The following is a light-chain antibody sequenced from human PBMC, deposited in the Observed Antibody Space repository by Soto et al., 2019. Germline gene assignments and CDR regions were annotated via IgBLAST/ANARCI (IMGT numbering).Light chain of an antibody. CDR2: DVT. V-gene: IGLV2-14*01. Sequence: QSALTQPASVSGSAGQSITISCTGTSSDVGGYNYVSWYQQHPGKAPQVMIYDVTNRPSGVSNRFSGSKSGNTASLTISGLQAEDEADYYCSSYTSRSTRVVFGGGTKLTVL. CDR3: SSYTSRSTRVV. CDR1: SSDVGGYNY. J-gene: IGLJ3*02.